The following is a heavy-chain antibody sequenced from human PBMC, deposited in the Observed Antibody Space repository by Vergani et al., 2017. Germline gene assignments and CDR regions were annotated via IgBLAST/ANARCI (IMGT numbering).Heavy chain of an antibody. Sequence: EVQLLESGGGLVQPGGSLRLSCAASGFTFSSYAMSWVRQAPGKGLEWVSAISGSGGSTYYADSVKGRFTISRDNSKNTLYLQMNSLRAEDTAVYYCARDRGICGVVIHADDAFDFWGQGTMVTVSS. CDR2: ISGSGGST. D-gene: IGHD3-3*02. CDR3: ARDRGICGVVIHADDAFDF. CDR1: GFTFSSYA. J-gene: IGHJ3*01. V-gene: IGHV3-23*01.